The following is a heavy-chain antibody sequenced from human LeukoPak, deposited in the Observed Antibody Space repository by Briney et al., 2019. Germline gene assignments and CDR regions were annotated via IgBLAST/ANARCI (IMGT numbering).Heavy chain of an antibody. CDR3: ARGGATRYCTNGVCHYFDY. CDR1: GFTFSSYE. V-gene: IGHV3-66*01. CDR2: IFSGGST. D-gene: IGHD2-8*01. Sequence: SGGSLRLSCAASGFTFSSYEMNWVRQAPGKGLEWVSVIFSGGSTNYADSVKGRLTISRDNPKNTLYLQMNSLRAEDTAVYYCARGGATRYCTNGVCHYFDYWGQGTLVTVSS. J-gene: IGHJ4*02.